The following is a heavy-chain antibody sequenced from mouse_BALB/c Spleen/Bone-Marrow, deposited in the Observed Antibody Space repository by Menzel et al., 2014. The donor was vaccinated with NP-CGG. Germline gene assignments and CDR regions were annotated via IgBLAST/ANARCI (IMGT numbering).Heavy chain of an antibody. CDR3: ASYVYGYYFDY. V-gene: IGHV14-3*02. CDR2: IDPANGNT. D-gene: IGHD2-2*01. Sequence: VPLQQSGAELVKPGASGKLFGTASGFNIKDTYMHWGKQRAEKGLEWIGKIDPANGNTKYDPKFQGKATITADTSSNTAYLQLSSLTSEDTAVYYCASYVYGYYFDYWGQGTTLTVSS. J-gene: IGHJ2*01. CDR1: GFNIKDTY.